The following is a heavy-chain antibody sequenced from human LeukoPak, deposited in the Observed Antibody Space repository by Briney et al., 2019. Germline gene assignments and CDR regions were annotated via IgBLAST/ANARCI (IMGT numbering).Heavy chain of an antibody. CDR1: GFTFSSYG. J-gene: IGHJ4*02. CDR3: VRDRGTYRPIDY. V-gene: IGHV3-30*02. CDR2: IRYDGSNK. D-gene: IGHD6-25*01. Sequence: EGSLRLSCGASGFTFSSYGMHWGRQAPGKGREGVAFIRYDGSNKYYADSAKGRFTISRENSKNTLYLTMKSLRAEDTAMYYCVRDRGTYRPIDYWGQGTLVTVSS.